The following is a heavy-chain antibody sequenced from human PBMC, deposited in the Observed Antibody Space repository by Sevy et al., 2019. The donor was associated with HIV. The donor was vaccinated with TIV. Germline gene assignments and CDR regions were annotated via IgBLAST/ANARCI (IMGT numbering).Heavy chain of an antibody. CDR2: ISSSSSYI. CDR1: GFTFSSYS. J-gene: IGHJ4*02. D-gene: IGHD3-22*01. Sequence: GGSLRLSCAASGFTFSSYSMNWVRQAPGKGLEWVSSISSSSSYIYYADSVKGRFTISRDNAKNSLYLQMNSLRAEDTAGYYCASEMYYYDSSGYYTPNYFDYWGQGTLVTVSS. V-gene: IGHV3-21*01. CDR3: ASEMYYYDSSGYYTPNYFDY.